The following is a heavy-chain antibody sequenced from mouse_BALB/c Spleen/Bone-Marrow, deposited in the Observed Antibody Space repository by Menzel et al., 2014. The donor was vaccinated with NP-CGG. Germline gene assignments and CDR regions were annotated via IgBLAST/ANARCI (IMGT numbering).Heavy chain of an antibody. D-gene: IGHD1-1*01. CDR1: GYSFTDYN. CDR3: ARCPPIYGSRYPAWFAY. CDR2: IDPYNGGT. Sequence: EVHLVESGPELVKPGASVKVSCKASGYSFTDYNMYWVKQSHGKSLEWIGHIDPYNGGTSYNQKFKGKATLTVDKSSSTAFMHLNSLTSEDSAVYYCARCPPIYGSRYPAWFAYWGQGTLVTVSA. V-gene: IGHV1S135*01. J-gene: IGHJ3*01.